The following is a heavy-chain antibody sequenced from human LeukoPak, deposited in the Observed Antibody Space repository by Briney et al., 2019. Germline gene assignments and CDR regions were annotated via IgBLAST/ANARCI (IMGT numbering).Heavy chain of an antibody. CDR3: ARADYDSSGYYPSSIGY. CDR2: ISSNGGST. D-gene: IGHD3-22*01. J-gene: IGHJ4*02. CDR1: GFTFSSYA. V-gene: IGHV3-64*01. Sequence: GGSLRLSCAASGFTFSSYAMHWVRQAPGKGLEYVSAISSNGGSTYYANSVKGRFTISRDNSKNTLSLQLGSLRAEDMAVYYCARADYDSSGYYPSSIGYWGQGTLVTVSS.